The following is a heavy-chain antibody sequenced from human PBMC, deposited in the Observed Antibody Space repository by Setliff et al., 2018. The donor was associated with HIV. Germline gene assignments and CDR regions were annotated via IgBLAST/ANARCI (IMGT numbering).Heavy chain of an antibody. CDR1: EFTFSGHW. CDR2: IKQDGSEK. J-gene: IGHJ3*02. D-gene: IGHD3-22*01. V-gene: IGHV3-7*03. Sequence: GGSLSLSCAASEFTFSGHWMSWVRQAPGKGLEWVANIKQDGSEKNYVDFVKGRFTISRDNAKNSLYLQMDSLRAEDTAVYYCARTYYYDTSGYYRHFDIWGQGTMVTVSS. CDR3: ARTYYYDTSGYYRHFDI.